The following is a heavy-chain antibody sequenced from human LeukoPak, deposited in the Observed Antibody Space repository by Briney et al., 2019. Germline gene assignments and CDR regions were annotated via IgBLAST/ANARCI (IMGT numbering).Heavy chain of an antibody. CDR2: IYYSGST. Sequence: SETLSLTCTVSGGSISSYYWSWIRQPPGKGLEWIGYIYYSGSTNYNPSLKSRVTISVDTSKNQFSLKLSSVTAADTAVYYCARGAYYYYYGMDVWGQGTTVTVSS. CDR3: ARGAYYYYYGMDV. V-gene: IGHV4-59*01. J-gene: IGHJ6*02. CDR1: GGSISSYY.